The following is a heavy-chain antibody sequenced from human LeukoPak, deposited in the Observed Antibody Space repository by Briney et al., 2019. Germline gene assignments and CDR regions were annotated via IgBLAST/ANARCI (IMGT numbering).Heavy chain of an antibody. J-gene: IGHJ4*02. D-gene: IGHD4-17*01. CDR3: AKGDGGYMNFDY. CDR2: ISSSSSCI. V-gene: IGHV3-21*04. CDR1: GFTFSSYS. Sequence: GGSLRLSCAASGFTFSSYSMNWVRQAPGKGLEWVSFISSSSSCIYYADSVKGRFTISRDNAKNSLYLQMNSLRAEDTAVYYCAKGDGGYMNFDYWGQGTLVTVSS.